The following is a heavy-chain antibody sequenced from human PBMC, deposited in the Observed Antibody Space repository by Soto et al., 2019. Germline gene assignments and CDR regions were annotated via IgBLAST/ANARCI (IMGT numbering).Heavy chain of an antibody. D-gene: IGHD2-15*01. J-gene: IGHJ4*02. V-gene: IGHV3-48*01. Sequence: PGGSLRVSCTASGLTFSSYSMNWVRTATGKGLEWVSYISSSSSTIYYADSVKGRFTISRDNAKNSLYLQMNSLRAEDTAVYYCARVYCSGGSCPYFDYWGQGTLVTVSS. CDR2: ISSSSSTI. CDR1: GLTFSSYS. CDR3: ARVYCSGGSCPYFDY.